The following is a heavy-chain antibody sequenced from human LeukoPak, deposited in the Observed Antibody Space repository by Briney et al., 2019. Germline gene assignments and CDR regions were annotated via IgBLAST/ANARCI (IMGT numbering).Heavy chain of an antibody. J-gene: IGHJ2*01. CDR3: TRDRRDGYNDGYLDL. Sequence: PGGSLRLSCTASGFPIDEYAMTWVRQAPGRGLEWLGFIRSHSYDETTQYAASVRGRFTISRDDSKSVTFLQMNSLKIEDAAVYFCTRDRRDGYNDGYLDLWGRGTLVSVSS. CDR2: IRSHSYDETT. V-gene: IGHV3-49*04. CDR1: GFPIDEYA. D-gene: IGHD5-24*01.